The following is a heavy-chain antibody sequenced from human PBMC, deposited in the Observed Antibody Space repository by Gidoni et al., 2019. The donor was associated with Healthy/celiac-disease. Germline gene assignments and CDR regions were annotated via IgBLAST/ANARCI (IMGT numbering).Heavy chain of an antibody. J-gene: IGHJ4*02. D-gene: IGHD1-26*01. CDR2: IYTSGST. CDR3: AREEGATEY. CDR1: GGSISSGSYY. Sequence: QVQLQESGPGLVKPSQTLSLTCTVSGGSISSGSYYWSWIRQPAGKGLEWIGRIYTSGSTNYNPSLKSRVTISVDTSKNQCSLKLSFVTAADTAVYYGAREEGATEYWGQGTLVTVSS. V-gene: IGHV4-61*02.